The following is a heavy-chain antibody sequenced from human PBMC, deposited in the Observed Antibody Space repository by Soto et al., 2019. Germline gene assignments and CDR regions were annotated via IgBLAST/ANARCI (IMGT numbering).Heavy chain of an antibody. CDR1: GYTFTSYA. CDR3: VRVVAIPGYSDN. Sequence: ASVKVSCKASGYTFTSYAMHWVRQAPGQRLEWMGWINAGIGDTQYSQDFQGRVTITADKFTNTVYMELSSLRSDDTAVYYCVRVVAIPGYSDNWGQGTLVTVSS. V-gene: IGHV1-3*01. CDR2: INAGIGDT. J-gene: IGHJ4*02. D-gene: IGHD2-15*01.